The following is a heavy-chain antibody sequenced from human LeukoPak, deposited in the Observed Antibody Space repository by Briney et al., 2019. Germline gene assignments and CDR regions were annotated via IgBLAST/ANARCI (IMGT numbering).Heavy chain of an antibody. J-gene: IGHJ4*02. CDR1: GYSFTTYA. D-gene: IGHD4-17*01. Sequence: ASVKVSCKAPGYSFTTYAMNWVRQAPGQGLEWMGWISAYNGNTNYAQKLQGRVTMTTDTSTSTAYMELRSLRSDDTAVYYCARDVARSVTTYFDYWGQGTLVTVSS. CDR2: ISAYNGNT. CDR3: ARDVARSVTTYFDY. V-gene: IGHV1-18*01.